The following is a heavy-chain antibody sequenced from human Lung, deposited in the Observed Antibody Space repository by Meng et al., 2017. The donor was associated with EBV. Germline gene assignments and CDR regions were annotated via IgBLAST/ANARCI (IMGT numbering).Heavy chain of an antibody. D-gene: IGHD2-15*01. CDR2: IIPIFGTA. CDR1: GGSFISYA. CDR3: ARESYCSGGSCYLDY. Sequence: VNSGVGVNGPGCSGKATSKVSGGSFISYAISWVRQAPGQGLEWMGGIIPIFGTANYAQKFQGRVTITADKSTSTAYMELSSLRSEDTAVYYCARESYCSGGSCYLDYWGQGTLVTVSS. J-gene: IGHJ4*02. V-gene: IGHV1-69*06.